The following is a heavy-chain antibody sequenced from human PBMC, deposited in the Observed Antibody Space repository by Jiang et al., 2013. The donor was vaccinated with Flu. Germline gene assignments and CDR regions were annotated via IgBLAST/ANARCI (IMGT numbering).Heavy chain of an antibody. J-gene: IGHJ4*02. V-gene: IGHV1-69*01. Sequence: AEVKKPGSSVKVSCKASGGTFSSYAISWVRQAPGQGLEWMGGIIPIFGTANYAQKFQGRVTITADESTSTAYMELSSLRSEDTAVYYCAIEYGSGSYYNFANFDYWGQGTLVTVSS. D-gene: IGHD3-10*01. CDR3: AIEYGSGSYYNFANFDY. CDR2: IIPIFGTA. CDR1: GGTFSSYA.